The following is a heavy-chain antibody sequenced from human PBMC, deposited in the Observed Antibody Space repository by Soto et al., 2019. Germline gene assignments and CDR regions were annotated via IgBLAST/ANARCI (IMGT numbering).Heavy chain of an antibody. D-gene: IGHD6-19*01. V-gene: IGHV3-30-3*01. CDR1: GFTFSSYA. Sequence: PGGSLRLSCAASGFTFSSYAMHWVRQAPGKGLEWVAVISYDGSNKYYADSVKGRFTISRDNSKNTLYLQMNSLRAEDTAVYYCARDPTRGNIAVAGNGGIYYYYYYGMDVWGQGTTVTVSS. J-gene: IGHJ6*02. CDR3: ARDPTRGNIAVAGNGGIYYYYYYGMDV. CDR2: ISYDGSNK.